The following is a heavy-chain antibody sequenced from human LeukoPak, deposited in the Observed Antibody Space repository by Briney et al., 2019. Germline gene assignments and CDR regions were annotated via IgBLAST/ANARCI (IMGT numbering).Heavy chain of an antibody. V-gene: IGHV4-59*01. D-gene: IGHD5-12*01. CDR1: GGSISSYY. CDR3: ARLAISDYYYYMDV. J-gene: IGHJ6*03. CDR2: IYYSGST. Sequence: SETLSLTCTVSGGSISSYYWSWIRQPPGKGLEWIGYIYYSGSTNYNPSLKSRVTISVDTSKNRFSLKLSSVTAADTAVYYCARLAISDYYYYMDVWGKGTTVTVSS.